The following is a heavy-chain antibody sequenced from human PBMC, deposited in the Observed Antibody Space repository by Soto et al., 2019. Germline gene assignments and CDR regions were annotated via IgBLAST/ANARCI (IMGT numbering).Heavy chain of an antibody. CDR2: INAGNGDT. CDR3: ARVGHFFDY. CDR1: GYTFTNYA. V-gene: IGHV1-3*01. J-gene: IGHJ4*02. Sequence: QVQLVQSGAEVKKPGASVKVSCKASGYTFTNYAIHWVRQAPGQRLEWMGWINAGNGDTKYSQTFQGRVTITRDTSASTAYMEKSSLRSEDTAVYYCARVGHFFDYWGQGTLVTVSS.